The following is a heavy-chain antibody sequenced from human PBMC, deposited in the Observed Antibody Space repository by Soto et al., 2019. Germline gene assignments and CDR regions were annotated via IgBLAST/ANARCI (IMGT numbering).Heavy chain of an antibody. J-gene: IGHJ4*02. D-gene: IGHD4-17*01. CDR1: GGSVSNKTYY. Sequence: QVQLQESGPGLLKPSETLSLTCSVSGGSVSNKTYYWSWIRQPPGKRLEWIGYVYYSGTTNYNPTLRSRVTISVDLSKNQFSLRLSSVTTADTTLYYCARTTAVPNTLRSRYFLAYWGQGTLVTVSS. CDR3: ARTTAVPNTLRSRYFLAY. V-gene: IGHV4-61*01. CDR2: VYYSGTT.